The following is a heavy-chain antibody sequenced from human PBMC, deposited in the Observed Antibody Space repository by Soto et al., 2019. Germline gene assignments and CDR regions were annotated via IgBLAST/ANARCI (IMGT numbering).Heavy chain of an antibody. CDR3: ARGPTDYYDNSANYLLDY. CDR1: GYTFITYG. V-gene: IGHV1-18*01. CDR2: ISTYNGNT. J-gene: IGHJ4*02. Sequence: QVQLVQSGAEVKKPGASVKVSCEASGYTFITYGVSWVRQAPGQGLDWLGWISTYNGNTRYAERLQGRVTMTTDTTTNTAYMELRNLKSADTAVYYCARGPTDYYDNSANYLLDYWGQGTLVTVSS. D-gene: IGHD3-22*01.